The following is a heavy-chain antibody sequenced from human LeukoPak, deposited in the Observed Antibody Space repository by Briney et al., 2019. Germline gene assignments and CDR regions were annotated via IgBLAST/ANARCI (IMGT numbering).Heavy chain of an antibody. Sequence: GGSLRLPCAASGFTVITNDMTWVRQAPGKGLEWVSVLYRDGNTKYADSVQGRFTISRDNSKNTLYLEMNSLSPDDTAVYYCARGVEPLAANTLAYWGQGTLVTVSS. CDR1: GFTVITND. CDR2: LYRDGNT. V-gene: IGHV3-53*01. CDR3: ARGVEPLAANTLAY. J-gene: IGHJ4*02. D-gene: IGHD1-14*01.